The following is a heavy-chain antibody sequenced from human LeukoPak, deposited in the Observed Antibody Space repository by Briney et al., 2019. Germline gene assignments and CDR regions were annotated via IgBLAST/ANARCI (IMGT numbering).Heavy chain of an antibody. CDR3: AKDRRMRGYGYGPDAFDI. D-gene: IGHD5-18*01. Sequence: GGSLRLSCAASGFTFSSYAMSWVRQAPGKGLEWVSAISGSGGSTYYADSVKGRFTISRDNSKNTLYLQMNSLRAEDTAVYYCAKDRRMRGYGYGPDAFDIWGQGTMVTVSS. V-gene: IGHV3-23*01. CDR1: GFTFSSYA. J-gene: IGHJ3*02. CDR2: ISGSGGST.